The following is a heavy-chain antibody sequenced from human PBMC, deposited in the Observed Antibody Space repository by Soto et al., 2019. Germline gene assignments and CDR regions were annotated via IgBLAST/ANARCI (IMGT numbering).Heavy chain of an antibody. D-gene: IGHD2-15*01. J-gene: IGHJ3*02. CDR1: GYSFTSYW. CDR2: IYPGDSDT. Sequence: GESLKISCKGSGYSFTSYWIGWVRQMPGKGLEWMGIIYPGDSDTRYSPSFQGQVTISADKSISTAYLQWSSLKASDTAMYYCASLEQLGYCSGGSCHGAFDIWGQGTMVTVSS. V-gene: IGHV5-51*01. CDR3: ASLEQLGYCSGGSCHGAFDI.